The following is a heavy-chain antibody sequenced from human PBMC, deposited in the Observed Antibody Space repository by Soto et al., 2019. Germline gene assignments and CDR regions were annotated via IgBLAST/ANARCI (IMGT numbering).Heavy chain of an antibody. J-gene: IGHJ3*01. Sequence: SCAASGFTFSSYAMSWVRQIPGKGLVWVSRISPDGRSSVYADSVRGRFTISRDNARNTLYLQMSSLRVEDTAVYYCSSWELPRATDFDFWGQGTMVTVSS. CDR1: GFTFSSYA. V-gene: IGHV3-74*01. D-gene: IGHD1-26*01. CDR3: SSWELPRATDFDF. CDR2: ISPDGRSS.